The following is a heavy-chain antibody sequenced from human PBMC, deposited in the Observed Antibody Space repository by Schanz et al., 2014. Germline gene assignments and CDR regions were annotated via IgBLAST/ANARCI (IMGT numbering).Heavy chain of an antibody. D-gene: IGHD2-21*01. CDR3: AKGQLLSYYFDY. J-gene: IGHJ4*02. V-gene: IGHV3-NL1*01. Sequence: QVQLVESGGGVVQPGGSLRLSCAASGFSFSSYGMHWVRQAPGKGLEWVAFIYGADKTNYADSVKGRFTISRDNSKNTVHLQMNSLRAEDTAVYYCAKGQLLSYYFDYWGQGTLVTVSS. CDR2: IYGADKT. CDR1: GFSFSSYG.